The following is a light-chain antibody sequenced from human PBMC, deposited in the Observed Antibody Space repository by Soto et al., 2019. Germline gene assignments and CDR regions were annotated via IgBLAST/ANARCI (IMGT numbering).Light chain of an antibody. CDR3: QQYNNWPAIT. Sequence: VMTQAPATLSVSPGERATLSCRASQSVSSNLAWYQQKPGQAPRLLIYGASTRATGIPARFSGSGSGTEFTLTISSLQSEDFAVYYCQQYNNWPAITFGQGTRLEIK. J-gene: IGKJ5*01. CDR1: QSVSSN. V-gene: IGKV3-15*01. CDR2: GAS.